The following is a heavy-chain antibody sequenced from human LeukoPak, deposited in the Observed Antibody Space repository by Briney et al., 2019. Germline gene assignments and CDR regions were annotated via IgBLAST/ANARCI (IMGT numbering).Heavy chain of an antibody. CDR2: INHSGST. V-gene: IGHV4-34*01. J-gene: IGHJ4*02. CDR1: GGSTSSYY. Sequence: SETLSLTCTVSGGSTSSYYWSWIRQPPGKGLEWIGEINHSGSTNYNPSLKSRVTISVDTSKNQFSLKLSSVTAADMAVYYCARSELYYYGLDYWGQGTLVTVSS. D-gene: IGHD3-10*01. CDR3: ARSELYYYGLDY.